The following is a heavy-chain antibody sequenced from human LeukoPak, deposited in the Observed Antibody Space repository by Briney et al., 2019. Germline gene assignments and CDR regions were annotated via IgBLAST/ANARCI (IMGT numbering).Heavy chain of an antibody. D-gene: IGHD3-3*01. J-gene: IGHJ5*02. Sequence: SETLSLTCTVSGGSISSSSYYWGWIRQPPGKGLEWIGRIYTSGSTNYNPSLKSRVTMSVDTSKNQFSLKLSSVTAADTAVYYCARGERTGHAGFGWFDPWGQGTLVTVSS. V-gene: IGHV4-39*07. CDR1: GGSISSSSYY. CDR3: ARGERTGHAGFGWFDP. CDR2: IYTSGST.